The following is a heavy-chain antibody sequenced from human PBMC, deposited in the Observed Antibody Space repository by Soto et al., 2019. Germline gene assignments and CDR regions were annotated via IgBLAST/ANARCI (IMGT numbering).Heavy chain of an antibody. CDR2: FYSSGSI. CDR1: GYSITAGGYY. Sequence: KTSETLSLTCFVSGYSITAGGYYWSWIRHHPGKGLEWIGSFYSSGSIIYNPSLRSRVSISGDTSSNHFSMSLTSVTAADTARYYCARMYSSGSGWFHPWGQGTLVTVSS. J-gene: IGHJ5*02. D-gene: IGHD6-19*01. V-gene: IGHV4-31*03. CDR3: ARMYSSGSGWFHP.